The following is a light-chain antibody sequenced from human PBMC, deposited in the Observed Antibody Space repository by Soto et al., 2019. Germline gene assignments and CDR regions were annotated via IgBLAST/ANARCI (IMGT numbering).Light chain of an antibody. J-gene: IGKJ1*01. CDR1: QSVSSSK. Sequence: ELVLTQSPGTLSLSPGERATLSCRGSQSVSSSKLAWYQQKPGQAPRLLIYAASSRATGIPDGFSGSGSGTDFTLTISRLEPEDFAVYYCQQYGSSPRTFGQGTKVEIK. CDR2: AAS. V-gene: IGKV3-20*01. CDR3: QQYGSSPRT.